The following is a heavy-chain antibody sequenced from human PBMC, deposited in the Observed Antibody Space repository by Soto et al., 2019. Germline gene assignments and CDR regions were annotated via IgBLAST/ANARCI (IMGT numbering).Heavy chain of an antibody. V-gene: IGHV3-74*01. D-gene: IGHD6-19*01. Sequence: GESLKISCAASGFTFSSYWMHWVRQAPGKGLVWVSRINSDGSSTSYADSVKGRFTISRDNAKNTLYLQMNSLRAEDTAVYYCASSEGSGWYPLGWFDPWGQGTLVTVSS. CDR1: GFTFSSYW. CDR2: INSDGSST. CDR3: ASSEGSGWYPLGWFDP. J-gene: IGHJ5*02.